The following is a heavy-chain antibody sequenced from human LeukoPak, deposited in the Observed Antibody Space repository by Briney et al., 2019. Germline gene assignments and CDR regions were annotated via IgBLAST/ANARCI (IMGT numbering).Heavy chain of an antibody. CDR1: GFTFSSYA. CDR3: AKWDRGYYDSSGYDY. V-gene: IGHV3-23*01. CDR2: ISGSGGST. J-gene: IGHJ4*02. Sequence: AGGSLRLSCAASGFTFSSYAMSWVRQAPGKGLEWVSAISGSGGSTYYADSVKGRSTISRDNSKNTLYLQMNSLRAEDTAVYYCAKWDRGYYDSSGYDYWGQGTLVTVSS. D-gene: IGHD3-22*01.